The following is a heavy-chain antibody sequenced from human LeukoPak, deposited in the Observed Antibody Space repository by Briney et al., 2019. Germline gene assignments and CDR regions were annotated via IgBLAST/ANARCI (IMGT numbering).Heavy chain of an antibody. Sequence: SETLSLTCAVYGESFSGYYWSWIRQPPGKGLEWLGEINHSGSTYYNPSLKSRVTISVDTSKNQFSLKLSSVTAADTAVYYCARFSYSSSWTLPGWGQGTLVTVSS. J-gene: IGHJ4*02. V-gene: IGHV4-34*01. CDR1: GESFSGYY. CDR2: INHSGST. D-gene: IGHD6-13*01. CDR3: ARFSYSSSWTLPG.